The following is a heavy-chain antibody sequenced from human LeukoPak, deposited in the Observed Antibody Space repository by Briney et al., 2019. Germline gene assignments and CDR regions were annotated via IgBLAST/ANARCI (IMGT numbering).Heavy chain of an antibody. V-gene: IGHV1-2*02. CDR3: ARDRDSSGWYGIDNYYYYGMDV. D-gene: IGHD6-19*01. Sequence: ASVKVSCKASGYTFTGYYMHWVRQAPGQGLEWMGWINPNSGGTNYAQKFQGRVTMTRDTSISTAYMELSRLRSDDTAVYYCARDRDSSGWYGIDNYYYYGMDVWGQGTTVTVSS. J-gene: IGHJ6*02. CDR2: INPNSGGT. CDR1: GYTFTGYY.